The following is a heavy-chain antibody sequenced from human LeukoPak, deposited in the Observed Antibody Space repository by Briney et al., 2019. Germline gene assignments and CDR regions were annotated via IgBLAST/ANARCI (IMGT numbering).Heavy chain of an antibody. CDR3: ARGGYSSGWSNRYNWFDP. CDR1: GFTFSSCW. J-gene: IGHJ5*02. D-gene: IGHD6-19*01. CDR2: IKQDGSEK. Sequence: GGSLRLSCAASGFTFSSCWMSGVRQAPGKGVEGVANIKQDGSEKYYVDSVKGRFTISRDNAKNSLYLQMNSLRAEDTAVYYCARGGYSSGWSNRYNWFDPWGQGTLVTVSS. V-gene: IGHV3-7*01.